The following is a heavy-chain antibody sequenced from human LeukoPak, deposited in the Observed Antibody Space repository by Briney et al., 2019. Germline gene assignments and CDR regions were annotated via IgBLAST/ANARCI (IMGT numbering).Heavy chain of an antibody. V-gene: IGHV3-53*01. CDR2: IYSGGST. CDR1: GFTFSSYS. CDR3: VRGCSDTCYRFDY. Sequence: QSGGSLRLSCAASGFTFSSYSMNWVRQAPGKGLEWVSVIYSGGSTYYADSVKGRFTISRDNSKNTLYLQMNSLRAEDTAIYYCVRGCSDTCYRFDYWGQGTLVTVSS. D-gene: IGHD2-15*01. J-gene: IGHJ4*02.